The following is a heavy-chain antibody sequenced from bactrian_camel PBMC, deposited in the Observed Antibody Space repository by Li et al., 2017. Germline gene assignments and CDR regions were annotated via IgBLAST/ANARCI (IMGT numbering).Heavy chain of an antibody. Sequence: HVQLVESGGGSVQAGGSLRLSCSASDSVYNSEGHCMAWFRQAPGKEREGVAAACYGGPPEYADSVKGRFTISRDNAGLYLRMNDLKPEDTAMYYCAADRDVNVPPSLVLDSRRYNYWGQGTQVTVS. V-gene: IGHV3S55*01. J-gene: IGHJ4*01. CDR2: ACYGGPP. CDR3: AADRDVNVPPSLVLDSRRYNY. CDR1: DSVYNSEGHC.